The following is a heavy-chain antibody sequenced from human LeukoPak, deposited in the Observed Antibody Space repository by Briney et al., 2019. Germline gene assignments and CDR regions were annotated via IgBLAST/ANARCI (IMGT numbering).Heavy chain of an antibody. CDR1: GFTFSSYW. CDR2: INHNGNVN. CDR3: VSFYETY. D-gene: IGHD2/OR15-2a*01. V-gene: IGHV3-7*01. J-gene: IGHJ4*02. Sequence: GGSLRLSCAASGFTFSSYWMNWARQAPGKGLEWVASINHNGNVNYYVDSVKGRFTISKDNAKNTVYLQMNSLRAEDTAVYYCVSFYETYWGRGTLVTVSS.